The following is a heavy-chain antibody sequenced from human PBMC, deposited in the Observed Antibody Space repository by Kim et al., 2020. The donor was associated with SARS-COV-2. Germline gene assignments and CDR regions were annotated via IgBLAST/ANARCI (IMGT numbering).Heavy chain of an antibody. J-gene: IGHJ6*02. D-gene: IGHD2-8*01. Sequence: ASVKVSCKASGYTFTTYYIHWVRQAPGQGLEWMGIVNPSGGSTNYAQKFQGRVTMTRDTSTSTVYMELSSLRSEDTAVYFCARDSGPPDIVLMVYGDYYYSGMDVWGQGTTVTVSS. CDR1: GYTFTTYY. CDR3: ARDSGPPDIVLMVYGDYYYSGMDV. CDR2: VNPSGGST. V-gene: IGHV1-46*01.